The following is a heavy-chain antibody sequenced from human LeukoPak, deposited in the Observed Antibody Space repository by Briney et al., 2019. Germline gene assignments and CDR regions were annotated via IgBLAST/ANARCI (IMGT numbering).Heavy chain of an antibody. CDR3: ASKAEMATINYYYYMDV. V-gene: IGHV1-69*06. D-gene: IGHD5-24*01. Sequence: SVKVSCKASGGTFRSYAISWVRQAPGQGLEWMGGIIPIFGTANYAQKFQGRVTITADKSTSTAYMELSSLRSEDTAVYYCASKAEMATINYYYYMDVWGKGTTVTVSS. CDR1: GGTFRSYA. CDR2: IIPIFGTA. J-gene: IGHJ6*03.